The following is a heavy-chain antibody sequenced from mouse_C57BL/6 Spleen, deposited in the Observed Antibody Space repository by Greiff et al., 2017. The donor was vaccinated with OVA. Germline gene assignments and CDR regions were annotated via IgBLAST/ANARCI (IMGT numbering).Heavy chain of an antibody. D-gene: IGHD1-1*01. Sequence: VKLQQPGAELVKPGASVKMSCKASGYTFTSYWITWVKQRPGQGLEWIGDIFPGSGSSNYNEKFKSKATLTVDTSSSTAYMQLSSLTSEDSAVYYCARDTTVVDYYFDYWGQGTTLTVSS. J-gene: IGHJ2*01. CDR2: IFPGSGSS. CDR1: GYTFTSYW. V-gene: IGHV1-55*01. CDR3: ARDTTVVDYYFDY.